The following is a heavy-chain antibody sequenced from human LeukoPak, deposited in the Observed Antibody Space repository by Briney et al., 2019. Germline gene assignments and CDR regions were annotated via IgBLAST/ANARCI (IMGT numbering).Heavy chain of an antibody. CDR3: ARATSTYSSSGHGGY. D-gene: IGHD6-13*01. V-gene: IGHV1-8*01. Sequence: ASVKVSCKASGYTFTSYDINWVRQATGQGLEWMGWMNPNSGNTGYAQELQGRVTMTTDTSTSTAYMELRSLRSDDTAVYYCARATSTYSSSGHGGYWGQGTLVTVSS. CDR1: GYTFTSYD. J-gene: IGHJ4*02. CDR2: MNPNSGNT.